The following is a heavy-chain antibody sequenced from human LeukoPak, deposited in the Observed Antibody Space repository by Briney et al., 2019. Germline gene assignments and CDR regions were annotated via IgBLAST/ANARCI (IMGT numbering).Heavy chain of an antibody. CDR1: GFTFTNYA. D-gene: IGHD3-9*01. V-gene: IGHV3-23*01. CDR2: ITGSDGSS. J-gene: IGHJ4*02. Sequence: GGSLRLSCVASGFTFTNYAMSGVRQAPGKGLDGVSAITGSDGSSYYADSVKGRFTISRDNSKNTLYLQVNSLRAEDTAVYYCAKWGDYDILTGYYVPDYWGQGTLVTVSS. CDR3: AKWGDYDILTGYYVPDY.